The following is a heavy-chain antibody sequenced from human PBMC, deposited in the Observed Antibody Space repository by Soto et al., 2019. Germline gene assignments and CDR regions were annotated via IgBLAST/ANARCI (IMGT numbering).Heavy chain of an antibody. V-gene: IGHV1-69*06. J-gene: IGHJ5*02. CDR3: ARGIAAAAPYPVNWFDP. CDR2: IIPIFGTA. CDR1: GGTFSSYA. Sequence: EASVKVSCKASGGTFSSYAISWVRQAPGQGLEWMGGIIPIFGTANYAQKFQGRVTITADKSTSTAYMELSSLRSEDTAVYYCARGIAAAAPYPVNWFDPWGQGTLVTVSS. D-gene: IGHD6-13*01.